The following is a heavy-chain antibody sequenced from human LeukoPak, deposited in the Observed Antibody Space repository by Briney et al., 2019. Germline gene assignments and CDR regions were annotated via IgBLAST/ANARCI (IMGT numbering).Heavy chain of an antibody. V-gene: IGHV1-69*13. Sequence: GASVKVSCKASGGTFSSYAISWVRQAPGQGLEWMGGIIPIFGTANYAQKFQGRVTITADESTSTAYMELSSLRSEDTAVYYCARERRHIVVVTAIVAFDIWGQGTMVTVSS. CDR2: IIPIFGTA. CDR3: ARERRHIVVVTAIVAFDI. J-gene: IGHJ3*02. CDR1: GGTFSSYA. D-gene: IGHD2-21*02.